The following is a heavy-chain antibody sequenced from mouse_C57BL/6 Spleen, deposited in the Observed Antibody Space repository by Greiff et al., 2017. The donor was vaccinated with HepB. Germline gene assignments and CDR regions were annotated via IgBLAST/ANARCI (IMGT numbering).Heavy chain of an antibody. D-gene: IGHD3-1*01. CDR2: INYDGSST. CDR1: GFTFSDYY. CDR3: ARDREDNYFDY. J-gene: IGHJ2*01. V-gene: IGHV5-16*01. Sequence: EVMLVESEGGLVQPGSSMKLSCTASGFTFSDYYMAWVRPVPEKGLEWVANINYDGSSTYYLDSLKSRFIISRDNAKNILYLQMSSLKSEDTATYYCARDREDNYFDYWGQGTTLTVSS.